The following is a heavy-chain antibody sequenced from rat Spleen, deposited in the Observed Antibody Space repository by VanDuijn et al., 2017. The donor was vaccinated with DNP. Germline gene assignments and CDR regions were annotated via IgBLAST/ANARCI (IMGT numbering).Heavy chain of an antibody. CDR3: ARLPGYYWYFDF. Sequence: EVQLVESGGGLVQPGRSLKLSCAASGFTFSDYNMAWVRQAPKKGLEWVATISYDGSSTYYRDSVKGRFTISRDNAKSTLYLQMDSLRSEDTATYYCARLPGYYWYFDFWGPGTMVTVSS. CDR2: ISYDGSST. V-gene: IGHV5-7*01. J-gene: IGHJ1*01. D-gene: IGHD1-4*01. CDR1: GFTFSDYN.